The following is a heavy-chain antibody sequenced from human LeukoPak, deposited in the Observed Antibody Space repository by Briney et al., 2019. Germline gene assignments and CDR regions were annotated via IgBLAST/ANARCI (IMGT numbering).Heavy chain of an antibody. J-gene: IGHJ4*02. Sequence: ASVKVSCKASGYTFTSYDINWVRQATGQGLEWMGWMNPNSGNTGYAQKFQGRVTMTRNTSISTAYMELSSLRSEDTAVYYCARVMRRGYYFDYWGLGTLVTVSS. CDR3: ARVMRRGYYFDY. V-gene: IGHV1-8*01. D-gene: IGHD3-10*01. CDR1: GYTFTSYD. CDR2: MNPNSGNT.